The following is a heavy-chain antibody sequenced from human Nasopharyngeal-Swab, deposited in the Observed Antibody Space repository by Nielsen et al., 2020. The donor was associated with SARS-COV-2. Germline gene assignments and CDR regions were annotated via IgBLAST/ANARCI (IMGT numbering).Heavy chain of an antibody. J-gene: IGHJ3*02. CDR2: ISAYNGNT. CDR3: ARDGIGSGWYRNDAFDI. CDR1: GYTFTSYG. V-gene: IGHV1-18*04. Sequence: APVKVSCKASGYTFTSYGISWVRQAPGQGLEWMGWISAYNGNTNYAQKLQGRVTMTTDTSTSTGYMELRSLRSDDTAVYYCARDGIGSGWYRNDAFDIWGQGTMVTVSS. D-gene: IGHD6-19*01.